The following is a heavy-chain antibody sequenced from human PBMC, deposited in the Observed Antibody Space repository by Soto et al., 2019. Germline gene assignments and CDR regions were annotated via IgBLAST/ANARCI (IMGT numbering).Heavy chain of an antibody. Sequence: PGGSLRLSCAASGFTFSNYDMHWVRQAPGKGLEWVAVILHDGRTKFYADSVMGRFTISRDNSKNTLSLQMTSLRAGDTAVYSCARRAGPYWADVSFWFDPWGQGILVTVSS. J-gene: IGHJ5*02. CDR1: GFTFSNYD. V-gene: IGHV3-30*03. CDR3: ARRAGPYWADVSFWFDP. D-gene: IGHD2-15*01. CDR2: ILHDGRTK.